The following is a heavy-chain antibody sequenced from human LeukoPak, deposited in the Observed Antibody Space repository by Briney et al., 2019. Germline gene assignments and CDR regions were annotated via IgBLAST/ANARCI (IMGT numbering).Heavy chain of an antibody. CDR2: IYYSGST. J-gene: IGHJ5*02. Sequence: PSETLSLTCTVSGGSISSYYWSWIRQPPGKGLEWIGYIYYSGSTNYNPSLKSRVTISVDTSKNQFSLKLTSVTAADTAVYYCARDSSGWYRWFDPWGQGTLVTVSS. CDR1: GGSISSYY. V-gene: IGHV4-59*01. CDR3: ARDSSGWYRWFDP. D-gene: IGHD6-19*01.